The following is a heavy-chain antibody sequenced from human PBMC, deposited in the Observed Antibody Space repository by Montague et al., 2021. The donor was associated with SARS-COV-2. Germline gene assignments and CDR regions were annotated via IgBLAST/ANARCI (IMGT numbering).Heavy chain of an antibody. D-gene: IGHD3-10*01. CDR1: GGSVSSSSYY. V-gene: IGHV4-39*01. CDR2: IYYTGST. CDR3: TRHITGSGNAFDI. Sequence: SETLSLTCTVSGGSVSSSSYYWDWIRQPPGKGLEWIGSIYYTGSTYYNPSLKSRVTISVDTSKNQFSLKLSSVTAADTAVYYCTRHITGSGNAFDIWGQGTMVTVSS. J-gene: IGHJ3*02.